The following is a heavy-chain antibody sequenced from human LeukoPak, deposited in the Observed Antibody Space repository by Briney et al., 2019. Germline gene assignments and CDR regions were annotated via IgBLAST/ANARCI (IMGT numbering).Heavy chain of an antibody. CDR1: GFIFSNYW. J-gene: IGHJ4*02. V-gene: IGHV3-74*01. CDR3: ARGWAGKLDY. Sequence: GESLRLSCAASGFIFSNYWMHWVRQAPGKGLVWVSRINSDGSSTSYADSVKGRFTISRDNAKNTLYLQMNSLRAEDTAVYYCARGWAGKLDYWGQGTLVTVSS. CDR2: INSDGSST. D-gene: IGHD3-10*01.